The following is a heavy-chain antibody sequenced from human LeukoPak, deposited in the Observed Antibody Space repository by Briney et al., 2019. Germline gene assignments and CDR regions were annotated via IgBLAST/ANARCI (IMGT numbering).Heavy chain of an antibody. CDR2: IYYSGST. J-gene: IGHJ6*04. V-gene: IGHV4-59*01. CDR1: GGSISSYY. D-gene: IGHD3-10*01. Sequence: PSETLSLTCTVSGGSISSYYWSWIRQPPGKGLEWIGYIYYSGSTNYNPSLKSRVTISVDTSKNQFSLKLSSVTAADTAVYYCARDVEFNYGMDVWGKGTTVTVS. CDR3: ARDVEFNYGMDV.